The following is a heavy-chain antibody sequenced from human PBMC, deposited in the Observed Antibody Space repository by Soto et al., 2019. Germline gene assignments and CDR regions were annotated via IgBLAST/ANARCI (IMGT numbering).Heavy chain of an antibody. Sequence: QVQLQESGPGLVKPSQTLSLTCSVSGVSITSSDSYWSLIRQPPVKGLEWIGYINSSGRAYYKPSRKSRVSISIASSKNQFSLRLTSVTVADTAVYFCASFSTLGKDYGVNVWGQGTTVTVSS. CDR3: ASFSTLGKDYGVNV. D-gene: IGHD3-3*02. J-gene: IGHJ6*02. V-gene: IGHV4-30-4*01. CDR2: INSSGRA. CDR1: GVSITSSDSY.